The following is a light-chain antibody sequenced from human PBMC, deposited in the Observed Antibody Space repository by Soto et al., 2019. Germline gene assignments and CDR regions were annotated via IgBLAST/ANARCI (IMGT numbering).Light chain of an antibody. CDR3: SSYTSSSTLVYV. Sequence: QSALTQPTSMSGSPGQSITISCTGTSSDVGGYNYVSWYQQHPGKAPKLMIYDVSNRPSGVSNRFSGSKSGNTASLTISGLQAKDEADYYCSSYTSSSTLVYVFGTGTQLTVL. CDR1: SSDVGGYNY. J-gene: IGLJ1*01. V-gene: IGLV2-14*01. CDR2: DVS.